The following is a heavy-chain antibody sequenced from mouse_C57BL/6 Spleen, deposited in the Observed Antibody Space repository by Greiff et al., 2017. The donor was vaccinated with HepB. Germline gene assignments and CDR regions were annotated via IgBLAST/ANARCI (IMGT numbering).Heavy chain of an antibody. CDR2: INPNNGGT. CDR3: ARQLRLLYWYFDV. J-gene: IGHJ1*03. D-gene: IGHD3-2*02. CDR1: GYTFTDYY. V-gene: IGHV1-26*01. Sequence: EVQLQQSGPELVKPGASVKISCKASGYTFTDYYMNWVKQSHGKSLEWIGDINPNNGGTSYNQKFKGKATLTVDKSSSTAYMELRSLTSEDSAVYYCARQLRLLYWYFDVWGTGTTVTVSS.